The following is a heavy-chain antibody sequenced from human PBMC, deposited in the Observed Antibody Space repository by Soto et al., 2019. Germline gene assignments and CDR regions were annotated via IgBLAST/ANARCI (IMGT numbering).Heavy chain of an antibody. D-gene: IGHD3-3*01. Sequence: GGSLRLSCAASGFTFSSYAMSWVRQAPGKGLEWVSAISGRGGSTYYGDSVKGRFTISRDNSKNTLYLQMNSLRAEDTAVYYCAKVPYYDFWSGYYTNIDYWGQGTLVTVSS. V-gene: IGHV3-23*01. J-gene: IGHJ4*02. CDR2: ISGRGGST. CDR1: GFTFSSYA. CDR3: AKVPYYDFWSGYYTNIDY.